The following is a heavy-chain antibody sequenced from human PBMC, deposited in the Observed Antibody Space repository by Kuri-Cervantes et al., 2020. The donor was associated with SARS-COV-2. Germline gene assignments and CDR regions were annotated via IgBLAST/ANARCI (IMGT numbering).Heavy chain of an antibody. CDR3: AKMGRGYSYGYVHFHRDAFDI. CDR1: GGTFGSYA. D-gene: IGHD5-18*01. Sequence: SVKVSCKASGGTFGSYAISWVRQAPGQGLEWMGRIIPILGIANYAQKFQGRVTITADESTSTAYMELSSLRSEDTAVYYCAKMGRGYSYGYVHFHRDAFDIWGQGTMVTVSS. V-gene: IGHV1-69*04. CDR2: IIPILGIA. J-gene: IGHJ3*02.